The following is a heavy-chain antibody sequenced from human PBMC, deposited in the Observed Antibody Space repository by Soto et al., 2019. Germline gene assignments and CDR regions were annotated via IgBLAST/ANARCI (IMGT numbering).Heavy chain of an antibody. CDR1: GGSLGRYC. D-gene: IGHD2-15*01. J-gene: IGHJ6*02. Sequence: SRTLSLTCTVCGGSLGRYCWSWLRHRPGSGLEGMGCVYYSDGTNYNPSLKSRVTMSIDKPNNKFSLSLRSVTAAATAVYYCARTESCSWSFYYYRMDVPSQRPTVTLSS. V-gene: IGHV4-59*01. CDR2: VYYSDGT. CDR3: ARTESCSWSFYYYRMDV.